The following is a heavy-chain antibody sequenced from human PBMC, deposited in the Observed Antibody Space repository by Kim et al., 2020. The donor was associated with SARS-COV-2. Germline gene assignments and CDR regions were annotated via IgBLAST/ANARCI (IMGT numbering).Heavy chain of an antibody. CDR1: GGSISSYY. CDR3: ARGGAAARLGTGFDP. J-gene: IGHJ5*02. V-gene: IGHV4-59*13. CDR2: IYYSGST. Sequence: SETLSLTCTVSGGSISSYYWSWIRQPPGKGLEWIGYIYYSGSTNYNPSLKSRVTISVDTSKNQFSLKLSSVTAADTAVYYCARGGAAARLGTGFDPWGQGTLVTVSS. D-gene: IGHD6-6*01.